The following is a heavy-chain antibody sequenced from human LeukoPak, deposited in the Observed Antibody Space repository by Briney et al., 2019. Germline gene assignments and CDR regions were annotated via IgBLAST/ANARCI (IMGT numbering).Heavy chain of an antibody. D-gene: IGHD5-12*01. CDR1: GFTFSSYS. Sequence: PGGSLRLSCAASGFTFSSYSMNWVRQAPGKGLEWVSSISSSSSYIYYADSVKGRFTISRDNAKNSLYLQMNSLRAEDTAVYYCARSRGYSGYDMDCWGQGTLVTVSS. CDR2: ISSSSSYI. J-gene: IGHJ4*02. CDR3: ARSRGYSGYDMDC. V-gene: IGHV3-21*01.